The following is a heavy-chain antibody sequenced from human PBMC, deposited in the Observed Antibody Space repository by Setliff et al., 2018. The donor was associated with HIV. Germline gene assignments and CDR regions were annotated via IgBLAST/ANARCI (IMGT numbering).Heavy chain of an antibody. Sequence: GSLRLSCAASGFTFSSYGMHWVRQAPGKGLEWVAVIWYDGSNKYYADSVKGRFTISRDNSKNTLYLQMNSLRAEDTAVYYRATGGYSYGHDAFDIWGQGTMVIVSS. V-gene: IGHV3-33*01. D-gene: IGHD5-18*01. CDR1: GFTFSSYG. J-gene: IGHJ3*02. CDR3: ATGGYSYGHDAFDI. CDR2: IWYDGSNK.